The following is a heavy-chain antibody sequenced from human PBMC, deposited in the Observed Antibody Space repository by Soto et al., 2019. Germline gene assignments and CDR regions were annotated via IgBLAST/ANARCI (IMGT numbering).Heavy chain of an antibody. J-gene: IGHJ6*02. V-gene: IGHV4-59*01. Sequence: PSETLSLICTVSGGSISSYYWSWIRQPPGKGLEWIGYIYYSGSTNYNPSLKSRVTISVDTSKNQFSLKLSSVTAADTAVYYCARDGGSGSYQGYYYYGMDVWGQGTTVTVSS. D-gene: IGHD1-26*01. CDR2: IYYSGST. CDR3: ARDGGSGSYQGYYYYGMDV. CDR1: GGSISSYY.